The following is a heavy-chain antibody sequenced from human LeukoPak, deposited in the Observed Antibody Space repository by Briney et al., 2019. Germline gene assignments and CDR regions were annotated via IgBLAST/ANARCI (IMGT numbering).Heavy chain of an antibody. V-gene: IGHV4-34*01. CDR3: ARRVVGIVVRNWFDP. Sequence: SETLSLTCAVYGGSFSGYYWSWIRQPPGKGLEWIGEINHSGSTNYNPSLKSRVTISVDTSKNQFSLKLSSVTAADTAVYYCARRVVGIVVRNWFDPWGQGTLVTVSS. CDR2: INHSGST. CDR1: GGSFSGYY. D-gene: IGHD2-15*01. J-gene: IGHJ5*02.